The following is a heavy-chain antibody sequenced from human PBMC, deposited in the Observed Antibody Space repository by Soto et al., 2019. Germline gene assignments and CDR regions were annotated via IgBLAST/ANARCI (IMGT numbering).Heavy chain of an antibody. CDR1: PISLDHYA. CDR2: IIWSSGSI. V-gene: IGHV3-9*01. J-gene: IGHJ6*02. D-gene: IGHD3-10*01. Sequence: GVTLRLSCAPAPISLDHYAMHWVLSHPGKGLERGPGIIWSSGSIGYADSGKCRFTISRDTAKNSLYLQMNSLGAEDTALYYSAKDMVRGVDYYYVMNVWRQGSTVIFCS. CDR3: AKDMVRGVDYYYVMNV.